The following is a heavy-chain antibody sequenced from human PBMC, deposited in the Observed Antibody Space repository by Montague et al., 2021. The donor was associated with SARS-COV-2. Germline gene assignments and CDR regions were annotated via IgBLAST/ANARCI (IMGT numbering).Heavy chain of an antibody. CDR3: AKDQDIGYSRGWSYYYYGMDV. CDR2: ISYDGSNR. D-gene: IGHD6-19*01. CDR1: GFTFSRYG. Sequence: SLRLSCAASGFTFSRYGMHWVRQAPGRGLEWVAVISYDGSNRNYADSVRGRFTISRDNSKNTLYLQMNSLRAEDTAVYYCAKDQDIGYSRGWSYYYYGMDVWGQGTTVTVSS. J-gene: IGHJ6*02. V-gene: IGHV3-30*18.